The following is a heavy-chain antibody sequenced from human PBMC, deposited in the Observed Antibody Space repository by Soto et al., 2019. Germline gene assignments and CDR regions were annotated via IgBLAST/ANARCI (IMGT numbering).Heavy chain of an antibody. V-gene: IGHV1-69*13. CDR3: ARDLEFRDGNISHLDY. CDR1: GGTFRNHV. Sequence: ASVKVSCKASGGTFRNHVLNWVRQAPGQGLEWMGGIIPIIGTPNYAQKFQGRVTITADASTNTVYLEVSSLRSQDTAVYYCARDLEFRDGNISHLDYWGQGTLVTVSS. D-gene: IGHD3-10*01. CDR2: IIPIIGTP. J-gene: IGHJ4*02.